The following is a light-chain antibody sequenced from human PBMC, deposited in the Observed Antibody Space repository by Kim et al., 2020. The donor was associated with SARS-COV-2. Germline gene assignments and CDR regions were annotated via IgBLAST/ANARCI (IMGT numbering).Light chain of an antibody. J-gene: IGLJ2*01. CDR3: NSRDSSGPVV. CDR2: GKN. CDR1: SLRSYY. Sequence: VALGPTVRITCQGDSLRSYYASWYQQKPGQAPVLVIYGKNNRPSGIPDRFSGSSSGNTASLTITGAQAEDEADYYCNSRDSSGPVVFGGGTQLTVL. V-gene: IGLV3-19*01.